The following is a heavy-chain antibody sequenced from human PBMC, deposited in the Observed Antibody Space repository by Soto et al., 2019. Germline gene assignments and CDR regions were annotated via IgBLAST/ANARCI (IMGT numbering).Heavy chain of an antibody. CDR1: GGSFSGYY. Sequence: QVQLQQWGAGLLKPSETLSLTCAVYGGSFSGYYWSWIRQPPGKGLEWIGEINHSGSTNYNPSLERRATRSVVTSKNQFSLKLSSVTAADTAVYYCARSSFGWGSDDWGQGTLVTVSS. J-gene: IGHJ4*02. D-gene: IGHD2-21*01. CDR3: ARSSFGWGSDD. V-gene: IGHV4-34*01. CDR2: INHSGST.